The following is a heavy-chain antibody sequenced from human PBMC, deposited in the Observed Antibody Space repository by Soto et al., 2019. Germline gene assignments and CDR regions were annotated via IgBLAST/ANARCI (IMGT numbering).Heavy chain of an antibody. J-gene: IGHJ4*02. CDR3: ARVRSSSWYGFFDY. Sequence: SETLSLTCTVSGGSISSYYWSWIRQPPGKGLEWIGYIYYNGSTNYNPSLKSRVTISVDTSKNQFSLKLSSVTAADTAVYYCARVRSSSWYGFFDYWGQGTLVTVSS. D-gene: IGHD6-13*01. V-gene: IGHV4-59*01. CDR1: GGSISSYY. CDR2: IYYNGST.